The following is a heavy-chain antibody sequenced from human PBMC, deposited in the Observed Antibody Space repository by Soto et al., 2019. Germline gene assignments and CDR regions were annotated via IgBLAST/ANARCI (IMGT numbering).Heavy chain of an antibody. CDR1: GGSFSGYY. CDR2: INHSGST. D-gene: IGHD2-15*01. Sequence: PSETLSLTCAVYGGSFSGYYWSWIRQPPGKGLEWIGEINHSGSTNYNPSLKSRVTISVDTSKNQFSLKLSSVTAADTAVYYCARAGGGVVVVVAAKAQKARYQMDDWGKGTTVTVPS. CDR3: ARAGGGVVVVVAAKAQKARYQMDD. V-gene: IGHV4-34*01. J-gene: IGHJ6*03.